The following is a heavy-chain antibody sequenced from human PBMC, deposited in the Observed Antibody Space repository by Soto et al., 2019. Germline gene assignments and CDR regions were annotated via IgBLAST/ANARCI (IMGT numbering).Heavy chain of an antibody. V-gene: IGHV1-69*12. D-gene: IGHD5-12*01. CDR1: GGTFSNYP. CDR3: ARGNHRWLQLWYFDL. J-gene: IGHJ2*01. Sequence: QVQLVQSGAEVKKPGSSVKVSCKASGGTFSNYPISWVRQAPGQGLEWMGGIIPIFGTVNYAQKFQGRVTITAYESTSTAYRELSSLRSEDTAVYYCARGNHRWLQLWYFDLWGRGTLVTVSS. CDR2: IIPIFGTV.